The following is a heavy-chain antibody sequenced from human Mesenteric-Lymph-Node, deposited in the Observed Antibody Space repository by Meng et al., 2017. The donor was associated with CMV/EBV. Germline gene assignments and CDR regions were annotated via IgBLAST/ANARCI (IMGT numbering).Heavy chain of an antibody. CDR2: ISSSSSYI. V-gene: IGHV3-21*01. Sequence: SYSMNWVRQAPGKGLEWVSSISSSSSYIYYADSVKGRFTISRDNAKNSLYLQMNSLRAEDTAVYYCARSYHASYCSSTSCYVYYFDYWGQGTLVTVSS. D-gene: IGHD2-2*01. CDR3: ARSYHASYCSSTSCYVYYFDY. CDR1: SYS. J-gene: IGHJ4*02.